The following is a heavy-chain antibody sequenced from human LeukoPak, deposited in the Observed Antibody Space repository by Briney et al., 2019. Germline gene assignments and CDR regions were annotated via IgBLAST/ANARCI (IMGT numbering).Heavy chain of an antibody. CDR2: MKGGGET. J-gene: IGHJ3*02. D-gene: IGHD3-10*01. CDR3: AKGGVWFGDPGAFDI. V-gene: IGHV3-23*01. Sequence: GGSLRLSCAASGLSFTNYAMSWVRQAPARGPEWLSSMKGGGETFYADSVKGRFTISRDNSKNTLYLQMNSLRAEDTAVYYCAKGGVWFGDPGAFDIWGQGTMVTVSS. CDR1: GLSFTNYA.